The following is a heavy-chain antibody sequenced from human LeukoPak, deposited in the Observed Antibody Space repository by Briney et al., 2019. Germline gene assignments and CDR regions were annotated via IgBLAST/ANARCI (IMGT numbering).Heavy chain of an antibody. D-gene: IGHD3-16*01. V-gene: IGHV4-34*01. Sequence: SETLSLTCAVYGGSFSGYYWSWIRQPPGKGLEWIGEINHSGSANYNPSLKSRVTISVNTSKNQFSLKLSSVTAADTAVYYCAREGEGIDYWGQGTLVTVSS. CDR2: INHSGSA. CDR1: GGSFSGYY. J-gene: IGHJ4*02. CDR3: AREGEGIDY.